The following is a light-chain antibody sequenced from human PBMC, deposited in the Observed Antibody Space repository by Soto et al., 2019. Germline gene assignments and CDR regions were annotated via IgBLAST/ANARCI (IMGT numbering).Light chain of an antibody. Sequence: QAVVTQPASVSGSPGQSITISCTGTSSDVGSHNFVSWYQQHPGKVPKPMIYEATKRPSGVSNRFSGSKSGNTASLTISGLQAEDEADYYCCSYASSSPHWVFGGGTKLTVL. V-gene: IGLV2-23*01. CDR1: SSDVGSHNF. J-gene: IGLJ3*02. CDR3: CSYASSSPHWV. CDR2: EAT.